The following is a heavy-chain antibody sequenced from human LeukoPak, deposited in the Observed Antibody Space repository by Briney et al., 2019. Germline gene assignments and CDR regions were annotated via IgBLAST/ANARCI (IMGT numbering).Heavy chain of an antibody. CDR2: IYPSDSDT. Sequence: GESLKISCKGSGYSFTTYWIGWVRQMSGKGLEWLGIIYPSDSDTKYSPSFQGQVTISADKSTSTAYLQWSSLKASDTAMYYCVRGYFFDYWGQGTLVTVSS. J-gene: IGHJ4*02. CDR3: VRGYFFDY. V-gene: IGHV5-51*01. D-gene: IGHD3-22*01. CDR1: GYSFTTYW.